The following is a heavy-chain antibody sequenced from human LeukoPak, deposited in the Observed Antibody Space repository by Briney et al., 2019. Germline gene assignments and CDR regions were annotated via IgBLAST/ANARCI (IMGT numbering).Heavy chain of an antibody. V-gene: IGHV1-69*10. CDR2: IIPILGTA. J-gene: IGHJ4*02. CDR3: ARGPTDYDILTGYSN. Sequence: SVKVSCKASGYTFTSYYMYWVRQAPGQGLEWMGGIIPILGTANYAQKFQGRVTITADKSTSTAYMELSSLRSEDTAVYYCARGPTDYDILTGYSNWGQGTLVTVSS. CDR1: GYTFTSYY. D-gene: IGHD3-9*01.